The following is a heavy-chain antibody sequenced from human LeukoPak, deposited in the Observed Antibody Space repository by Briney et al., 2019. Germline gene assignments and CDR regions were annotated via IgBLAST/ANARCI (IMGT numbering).Heavy chain of an antibody. CDR2: ISGSGGNT. V-gene: IGHV3-23*01. CDR3: AKDIRDYEVLTGSGGIDY. CDR1: GFTFCNYA. D-gene: IGHD3-9*01. Sequence: GGSLRLSCAASGFTFCNYAMTWVRQAPGKGLEWVSGISGSGGNTYYADSLRGRFTISRDNSKSTLFLQMNSLRAEDTAVYFCAKDIRDYEVLTGSGGIDYWGQGTLVTVDS. J-gene: IGHJ4*02.